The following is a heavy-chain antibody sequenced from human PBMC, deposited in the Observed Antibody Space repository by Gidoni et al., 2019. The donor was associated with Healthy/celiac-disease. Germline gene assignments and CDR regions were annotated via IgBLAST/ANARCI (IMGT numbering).Heavy chain of an antibody. CDR2: IIPIFGTA. V-gene: IGHV1-69*01. D-gene: IGHD5-12*01. Sequence: QVRLVQSGAEVKKPGSSVKVSCKASGGTFSSYAISWVRQAPGQGLEWMGGIIPIFGTANYAQKFQGRVTITADESTSTAYMELSSLRSEDTAVYYCATALGIVATDYYYYGMDVWGQGTRVTVSS. CDR3: ATALGIVATDYYYYGMDV. J-gene: IGHJ6*02. CDR1: GGTFSSYA.